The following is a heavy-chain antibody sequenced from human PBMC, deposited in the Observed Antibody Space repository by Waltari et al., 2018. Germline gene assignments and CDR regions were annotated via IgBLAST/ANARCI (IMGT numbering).Heavy chain of an antibody. V-gene: IGHV3-66*02. CDR2: IYSTGTT. D-gene: IGHD2-8*01. CDR1: GISVNNNY. Sequence: ELQLVESGGGLVQPGGSLRLSCVASGISVNNNYMPWVRPAPGKGLEWVSLIYSTGTTKYADSVKGRFTISRDNSKNTLYLQMSSLRVEDTAVYYCAKVTPPNARQWSYFDNWGQGTLVTVSS. J-gene: IGHJ4*02. CDR3: AKVTPPNARQWSYFDN.